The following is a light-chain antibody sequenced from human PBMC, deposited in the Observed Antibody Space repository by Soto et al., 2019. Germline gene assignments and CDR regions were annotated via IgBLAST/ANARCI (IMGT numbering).Light chain of an antibody. V-gene: IGKV3-11*01. Sequence: IVLTQSPAALSLSPGERATLSCRASQTISSYLAWFQQRPGQAPSLLIYDASNRATGIPVRFSGSGSGTDFTLTISSLEPEDFAVYYCQQRSSWPPSVTFGQGTRLEI. CDR2: DAS. CDR1: QTISSY. J-gene: IGKJ5*01. CDR3: QQRSSWPPSVT.